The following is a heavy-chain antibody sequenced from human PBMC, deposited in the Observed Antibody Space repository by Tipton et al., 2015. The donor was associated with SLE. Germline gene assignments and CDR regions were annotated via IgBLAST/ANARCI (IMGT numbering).Heavy chain of an antibody. D-gene: IGHD3-22*01. Sequence: GSLRLSCAVSGFTFSDHYMDWVRQAPGKGLEWVGRSRSKGRSYTTEYVASVKGRFTISRDDLKNSLYLQMNSLKTEDTAVYYCATHPYYSDSSGFYTSFAYWGQGTLVTVSS. CDR1: GFTFSDHY. J-gene: IGHJ4*02. CDR2: SRSKGRSYTT. CDR3: ATHPYYSDSSGFYTSFAY. V-gene: IGHV3-72*01.